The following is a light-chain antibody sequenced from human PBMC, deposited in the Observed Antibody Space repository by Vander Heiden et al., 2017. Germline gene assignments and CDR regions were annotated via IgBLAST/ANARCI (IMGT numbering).Light chain of an antibody. V-gene: IGKV4-1*01. CDR1: QSVLYSSNNKNY. Sequence: VFTHGPDSMADIQGAVAALNCKSSQSVLYSSNNKNYLAWYQQKPGQPRKLLIYWSSTRVSGVPDRFSGSGSGTDFTLTISSLQAEDVAVYYCQQYYSTPYTFGQGTKLEIK. CDR3: QQYYSTPYT. J-gene: IGKJ2*01. CDR2: WSS.